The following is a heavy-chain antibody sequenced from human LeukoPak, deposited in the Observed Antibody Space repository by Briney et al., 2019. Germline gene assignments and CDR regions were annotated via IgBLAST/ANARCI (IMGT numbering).Heavy chain of an antibody. CDR1: RFTFTSYA. V-gene: IGHV3-23*01. D-gene: IGHD2-2*02. CDR2: ISGSVGST. CDR3: AKGLGYCSSTSCYKHFDS. Sequence: TLRLSCAASRFTFTSYAMSCVPEAPGTGLEWGSTISGSVGSTYYPDDVKGRFTISRDNSKNTLYLQMNSMRAEDTDVYYCAKGLGYCSSTSCYKHFDSWGQGTVVIVSS. J-gene: IGHJ4*02.